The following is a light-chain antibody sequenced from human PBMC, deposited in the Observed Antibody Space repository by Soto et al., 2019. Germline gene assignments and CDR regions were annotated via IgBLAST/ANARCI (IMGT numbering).Light chain of an antibody. J-gene: IGLJ1*01. CDR1: SSDVGGYNY. CDR3: SSYTSNSTRV. CDR2: EVT. V-gene: IGLV2-14*01. Sequence: QSVLTQPASVSGSPGQSITISCTGTSSDVGGYNYVSWYQQHPGKAPKLMLYEVTDRPSGVSDRFSGSKSGNTASLTISGLQTEDEADYYCSSYTSNSTRVFGTGTKLTVL.